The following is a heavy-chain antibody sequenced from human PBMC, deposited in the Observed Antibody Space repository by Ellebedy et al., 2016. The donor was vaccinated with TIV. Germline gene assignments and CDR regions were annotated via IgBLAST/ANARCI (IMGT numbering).Heavy chain of an antibody. V-gene: IGHV6-1*01. D-gene: IGHD6-13*01. CDR2: TYYWSKWYN. Sequence: SQTLSLTCAISGDSVSSNSAAWNWIRQSPSRGLEWLGTTYYWSKWYNDYAVYVKSRITINPDTSKNQFSLQLNSVTPEDTAVYYCARERSQQLRYVDIDTHPILMNYFDYWGQGTLVTVSS. J-gene: IGHJ4*02. CDR1: GDSVSSNSAA. CDR3: ARERSQQLRYVDIDTHPILMNYFDY.